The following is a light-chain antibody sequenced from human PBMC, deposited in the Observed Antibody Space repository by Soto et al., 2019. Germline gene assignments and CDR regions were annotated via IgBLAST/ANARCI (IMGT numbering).Light chain of an antibody. CDR1: QSVSTSY. CDR3: QQYDSSSWT. CDR2: GAS. V-gene: IGKV3-20*01. Sequence: EIVLTQSPGTLALSPGERATLSCRASQSVSTSYLAWYQQKPGQAPRLLIYGASSRATGIPDRFSGSGSGTDFTLTISRLEPEDFAVYYCQQYDSSSWTFGRGTKVEIK. J-gene: IGKJ1*01.